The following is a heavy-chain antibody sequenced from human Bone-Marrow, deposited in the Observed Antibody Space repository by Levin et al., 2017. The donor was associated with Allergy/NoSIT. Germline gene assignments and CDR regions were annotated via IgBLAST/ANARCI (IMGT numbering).Heavy chain of an antibody. CDR3: ARGPSHYYGSGSYYNI. D-gene: IGHD3-10*01. V-gene: IGHV4-34*01. CDR2: INHSGST. Sequence: SETLSLTCAVYGGSFSGYYWSWIRQPPGKGLEWIGEINHSGSTNYNPSLKSRVTISVDTSKNKFSLKLSSVTAADTAVYYCARGPSHYYGSGSYYNIWGQGTLVTVSS. CDR1: GGSFSGYY. J-gene: IGHJ4*02.